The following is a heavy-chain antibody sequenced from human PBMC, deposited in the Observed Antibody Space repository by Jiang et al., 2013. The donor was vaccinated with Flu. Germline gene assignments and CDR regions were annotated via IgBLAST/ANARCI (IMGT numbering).Heavy chain of an antibody. J-gene: IGHJ4*02. V-gene: IGHV1-18*01. CDR3: ALGPQFYSDSGPYHY. Sequence: GAEVKKPGASVKVSCKASGYTFTDYGISWVRQAPGQGLEWMGWISGYNGNTNYAQKVQGRVTVTTDTSAATAYMELRSLRFDDTAVYYCALGPQFYSDSGPYHYWGQGTLVTVSS. CDR1: GYTFTDYG. CDR2: ISGYNGNT. D-gene: IGHD3-22*01.